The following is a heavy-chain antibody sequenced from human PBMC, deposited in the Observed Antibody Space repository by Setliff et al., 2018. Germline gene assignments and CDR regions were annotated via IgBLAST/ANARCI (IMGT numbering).Heavy chain of an antibody. CDR3: ARMTGFLCTDV. V-gene: IGHV4-38-2*02. J-gene: IGHJ6*04. CDR2: IYYRGIN. CDR1: GASISSTYY. Sequence: SETLSLTCTVSGASISSTYYWGWVRQSPEKGLEWIGSIYYRGINFSNPSLRSRVTMSVDTSKNQFSLNLTSVTAADTAVYYCARMTGFLCTDVWGKGTTVTVSS. D-gene: IGHD3-3*01.